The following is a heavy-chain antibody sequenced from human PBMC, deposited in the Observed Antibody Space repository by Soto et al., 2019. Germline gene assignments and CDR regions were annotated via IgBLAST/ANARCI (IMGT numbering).Heavy chain of an antibody. CDR3: ARLQGSSTSLEIYYYYYYGMDV. Sequence: QVQLVQSGAEVKKPGSSVKVSCKASGGTFGSYAISWVRQAPGQGLEWMGGIIPIPGTANYAQKFQGRVTIAADESTSTAYMELSSLRSEDTVVYYCARLQGSSTSLEIYYYYYYGMDVWGQGTTVTVSS. D-gene: IGHD2-2*01. CDR1: GGTFGSYA. CDR2: IIPIPGTA. J-gene: IGHJ6*02. V-gene: IGHV1-69*01.